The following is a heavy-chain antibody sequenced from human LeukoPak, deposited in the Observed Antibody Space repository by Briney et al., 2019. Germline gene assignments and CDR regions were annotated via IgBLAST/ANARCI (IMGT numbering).Heavy chain of an antibody. CDR1: GFTFDDYA. J-gene: IGHJ4*02. CDR2: ISWNSGSI. D-gene: IGHD6-19*01. V-gene: IGHV3-9*01. Sequence: GGSLRLSCAASGFTFDDYAMHWVRQAPGKGLEWVSCISWNSGSIGYADSVKGRFTISRDNAKNSLCLQMNSLRAEDTALYYCAKPHSGRWLDRGSFDYWGQGTLVTVSS. CDR3: AKPHSGRWLDRGSFDY.